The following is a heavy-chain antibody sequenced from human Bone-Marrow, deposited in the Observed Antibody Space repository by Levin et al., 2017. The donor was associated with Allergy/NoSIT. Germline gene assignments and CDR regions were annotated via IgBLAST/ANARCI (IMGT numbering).Heavy chain of an antibody. D-gene: IGHD5-24*01. CDR1: GFTFSDFA. CDR3: ARFRGIILGNYKLKR. J-gene: IGHJ4*02. CDR2: IIKSGEIT. V-gene: IGHV3-23*01. Sequence: GGSLRLSCAASGFTFSDFAMSWVRQAPGKGLECVSSIIKSGEITFYAGSVKGRFTISRDNSKNTLFLQMNDLRAEDTALFYCARFRGIILGNYKLKRWGQGTRVNVSP.